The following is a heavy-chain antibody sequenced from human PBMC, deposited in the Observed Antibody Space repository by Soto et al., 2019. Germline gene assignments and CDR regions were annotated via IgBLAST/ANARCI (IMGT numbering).Heavy chain of an antibody. Sequence: QVQLQEAGPGLVKPSGTLSPPCAVSGGSISPSNWGSWVRQPPGKGLEWIGEVYWTGSTNYNPSLESRLTISVDKSKNQFSLKLTSVTAADTAVYYCARARATIAAAAIFDCWGQGTLVTVSS. D-gene: IGHD6-13*01. CDR1: GGSISPSNW. CDR2: VYWTGST. J-gene: IGHJ4*02. V-gene: IGHV4-4*02. CDR3: ARARATIAAAAIFDC.